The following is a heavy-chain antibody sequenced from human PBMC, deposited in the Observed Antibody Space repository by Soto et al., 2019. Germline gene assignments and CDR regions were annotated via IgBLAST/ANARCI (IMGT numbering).Heavy chain of an antibody. CDR1: GFTFDDYG. V-gene: IGHV3-20*01. D-gene: IGHD2-15*01. CDR3: ARVYCSGGSCYVSNWFDP. CDR2: INWNGGST. J-gene: IGHJ5*02. Sequence: GGSLRLSCAASGFTFDDYGMSWVRQAPGKGLEWVSGINWNGGSTGYADSVKGRFTISRDNAKNSLYLQMNSLRADDTAVYHCARVYCSGGSCYVSNWFDPWGQGTLVNVSS.